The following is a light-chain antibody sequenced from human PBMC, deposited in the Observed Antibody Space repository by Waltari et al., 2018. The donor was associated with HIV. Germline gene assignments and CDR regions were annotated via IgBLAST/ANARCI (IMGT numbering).Light chain of an antibody. CDR1: NSHIGSST. CDR2: SHN. J-gene: IGLJ2*01. Sequence: QSVLTQPPSASGTPGQRVTISCSGSNSHIGSSTVKWYQQLPGTAPKLLIYSHNQRPSWVPDRFSGSKSGTSASLAISGLQSEDEADYYCAAWDDTLSVAFGGGTKLTVL. CDR3: AAWDDTLSVA. V-gene: IGLV1-44*01.